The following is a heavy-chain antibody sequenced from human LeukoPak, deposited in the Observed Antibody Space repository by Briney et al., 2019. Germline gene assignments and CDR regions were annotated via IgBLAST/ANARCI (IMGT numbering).Heavy chain of an antibody. D-gene: IGHD6-13*01. Sequence: GASVTVSFMASGGSFIIYAICWVRQAPAPGREWMGRIIPILGIANYAQKFQGRVTITADKSTSTAYMELSSLRSEDTAVYYCGRDSAAGVFDYWGQGTLVTVSS. CDR2: IIPILGIA. CDR1: GGSFIIYA. V-gene: IGHV1-69*04. CDR3: GRDSAAGVFDY. J-gene: IGHJ4*02.